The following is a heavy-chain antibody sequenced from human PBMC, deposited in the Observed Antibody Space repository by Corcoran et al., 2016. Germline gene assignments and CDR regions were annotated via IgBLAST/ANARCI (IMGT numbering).Heavy chain of an antibody. CDR3: ANWDEGSGYFDY. CDR1: GFTFSSYA. J-gene: IGHJ4*02. CDR2: ISGSGGST. V-gene: IGHV3-23*01. Sequence: EVQLLESGGGLVQPGGSLRLSCAASGFTFSSYAMSWVRQAPGKGLEWVSAISGSGGSTYYADSVKGRFTISRDNSKNTVYLQMNSLRAEDTAVYYCANWDEGSGYFDYWGQGTLVTVSS. D-gene: IGHD6-19*01.